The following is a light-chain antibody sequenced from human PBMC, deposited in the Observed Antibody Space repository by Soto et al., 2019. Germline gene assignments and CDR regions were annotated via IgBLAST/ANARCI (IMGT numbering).Light chain of an antibody. V-gene: IGLV2-14*01. CDR1: SSDVAASYY. Sequence: QSALTQPASVSGSPGQSITISCTGTSSDVAASYYVSWYQHHPGRAPKLIIFQVTNRPSGVSNRFSGSKSGNTATLTISGLQAEDEADYYCTSYSSTDIFYIFGTGTKLTVL. J-gene: IGLJ1*01. CDR2: QVT. CDR3: TSYSSTDIFYI.